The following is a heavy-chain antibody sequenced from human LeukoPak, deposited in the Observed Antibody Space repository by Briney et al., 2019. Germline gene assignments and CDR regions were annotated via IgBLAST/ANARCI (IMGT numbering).Heavy chain of an antibody. J-gene: IGHJ4*02. D-gene: IGHD2-2*01. Sequence: GRSLRLSCAASGFTFSSYGMHWVRQAPGKGLEWVSGIIGGGGITYYANSVKGRFTISGDNSKNTLFLQMNSLRAEDTAVYYCAHGAMYQLDSWGQGTLVIVSS. CDR1: GFTFSSYG. V-gene: IGHV3-23*01. CDR2: IIGGGGIT. CDR3: AHGAMYQLDS.